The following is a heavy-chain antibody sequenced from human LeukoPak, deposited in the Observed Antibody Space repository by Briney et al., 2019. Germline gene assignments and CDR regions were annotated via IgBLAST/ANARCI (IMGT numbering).Heavy chain of an antibody. J-gene: IGHJ4*02. D-gene: IGHD4-17*01. Sequence: PGGSLRLSCAVSGFTVSSNYMSWVRRAPGKGLEWVSVIHSGGSTYYADSVKGRFTISSDNSKNTLYLQMNSLRAEDTAVYYCARDRGDYNHYFDYWGQGTLVTVST. CDR3: ARDRGDYNHYFDY. CDR2: IHSGGST. V-gene: IGHV3-66*01. CDR1: GFTVSSNY.